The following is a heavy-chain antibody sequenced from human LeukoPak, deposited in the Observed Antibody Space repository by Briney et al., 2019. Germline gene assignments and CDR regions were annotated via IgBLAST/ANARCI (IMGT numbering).Heavy chain of an antibody. J-gene: IGHJ4*02. CDR3: ARGPGGLRPDH. V-gene: IGHV4-59*01. CDR2: IYYSGST. Sequence: PSETLSLTCTVSGGSISSYYWSWIRQPPGKGLEWIGYIYYSGSTNYNPSLKSRVTISVDTSKNQFSLKLSSVTAADTAVYYCARGPGGLRPDHWGQGTLVTVSS. D-gene: IGHD4-17*01. CDR1: GGSISSYY.